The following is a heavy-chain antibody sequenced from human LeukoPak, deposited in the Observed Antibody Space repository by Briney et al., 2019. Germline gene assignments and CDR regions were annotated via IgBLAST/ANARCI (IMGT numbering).Heavy chain of an antibody. CDR2: IYYSRSS. V-gene: IGHV4-39*01. CDR3: ARLSGSPDY. CDR1: GGSISGSRYF. D-gene: IGHD1-26*01. Sequence: SSETLSLTCTVSGGSISGSRYFWGWIRQPPGKGLEWIGNIYYSRSSYYNPSLNSRVTISLDTSKNQFSLKLSSVTAADTAVYYCARLSGSPDYWGQGTLVTASS. J-gene: IGHJ4*02.